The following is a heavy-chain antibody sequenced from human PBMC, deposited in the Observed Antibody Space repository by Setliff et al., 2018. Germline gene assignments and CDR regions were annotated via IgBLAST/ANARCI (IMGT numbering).Heavy chain of an antibody. D-gene: IGHD6-19*01. J-gene: IGHJ4*02. Sequence: SETLSLTCAVYGGSFSGYYWSWIRQPPGKGLEWIGEINHSGSTNYNPSLKSRVTISVDTSKNQFSLKLSSVTAADTAVYCCARVSSLSGWYDYWGQGTLVTV. V-gene: IGHV4-34*01. CDR1: GGSFSGYY. CDR2: INHSGST. CDR3: ARVSSLSGWYDY.